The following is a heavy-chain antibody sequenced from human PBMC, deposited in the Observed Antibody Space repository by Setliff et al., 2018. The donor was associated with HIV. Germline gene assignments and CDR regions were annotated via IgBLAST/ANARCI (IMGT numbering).Heavy chain of an antibody. D-gene: IGHD4-17*01. Sequence: PSETLSLTCTVSGGSISTYYWSWIRQPPGKGLEWIGSIYFTGSGDNNPSLKSRVILSVDTSKHQFSLKLSSVTAADTAVYYCARVQMAYAAFDVWGQGTMVTVSS. V-gene: IGHV4-59*01. CDR2: IYFTGSG. CDR3: ARVQMAYAAFDV. CDR1: GGSISTYY. J-gene: IGHJ3*01.